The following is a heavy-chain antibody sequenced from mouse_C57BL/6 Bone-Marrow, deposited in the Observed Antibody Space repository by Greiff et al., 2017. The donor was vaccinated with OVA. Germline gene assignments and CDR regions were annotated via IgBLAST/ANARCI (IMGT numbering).Heavy chain of an antibody. J-gene: IGHJ1*03. D-gene: IGHD2-3*01. CDR2: IDPEDGDT. Sequence: VQLQQSGAELVRPGASVKLSCTASGFNIKDYYMHWVKKRPEQGLEWIGRIDPEDGDTEYAPQFQGQVTMPADTSSNTAYLQLISLTSEDTAVYYCTTSDGYHYWYFDVWGTGTTVTVSS. CDR3: TTSDGYHYWYFDV. CDR1: GFNIKDYY. V-gene: IGHV14-1*01.